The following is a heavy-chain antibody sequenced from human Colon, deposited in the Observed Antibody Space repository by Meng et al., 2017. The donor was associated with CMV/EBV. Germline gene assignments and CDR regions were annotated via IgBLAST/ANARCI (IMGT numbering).Heavy chain of an antibody. CDR3: AKGAPGNYYTMDV. CDR1: GFKFDDYG. V-gene: IGHV3-9*01. J-gene: IGHJ6*02. Sequence: GGSLRLSCAASGFKFDDYGMHWVRQVPGKGLEWVSGIIWSGGATAYADSVKGRFTTSRDNAKKSLYLQMNSLRHEDSALYYCAKGAPGNYYTMDVWGQGTTVT. CDR2: IIWSGGAT.